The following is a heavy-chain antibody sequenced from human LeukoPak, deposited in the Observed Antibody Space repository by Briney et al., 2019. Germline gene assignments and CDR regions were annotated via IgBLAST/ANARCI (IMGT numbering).Heavy chain of an antibody. CDR1: GYTFTGYY. J-gene: IGHJ4*02. D-gene: IGHD3-16*02. Sequence: GASVKVSCKASGYTFTGYYMHWVRQAPGQGLEWMGWINPNGGSTNYAQKFQGRVTMTRDTSISTAYMELSRLRSDDTAVYYCARDYVHYDYVWGSYRLNYWGQGTVLTVSS. CDR2: INPNGGST. CDR3: ARDYVHYDYVWGSYRLNY. V-gene: IGHV1-2*02.